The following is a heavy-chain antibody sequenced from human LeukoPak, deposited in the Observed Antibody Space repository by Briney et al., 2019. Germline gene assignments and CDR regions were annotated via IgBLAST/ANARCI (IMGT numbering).Heavy chain of an antibody. D-gene: IGHD4-17*01. CDR2: IKNDGTIT. CDR3: ARDPFYGDADLDS. CDR1: GFTFSNYW. J-gene: IGHJ4*02. Sequence: GGSLRLSCAASGFTFSNYWMHWVRQAPGKGLVWVSRIKNDGTITTCADSVKGRFTISRDNAKNTLYLQMNSLRAEDTAVYYCARDPFYGDADLDSWGQGTLVTVSS. V-gene: IGHV3-74*01.